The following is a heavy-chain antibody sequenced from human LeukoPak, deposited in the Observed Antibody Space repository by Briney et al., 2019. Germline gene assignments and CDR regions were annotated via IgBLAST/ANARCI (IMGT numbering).Heavy chain of an antibody. D-gene: IGHD6-13*01. V-gene: IGHV4-4*07. CDR3: ATSSIYRIAAAGSPPSLSNYYMDV. CDR1: GGSISSYY. J-gene: IGHJ6*03. Sequence: SETLSLTCTVSGGSISSYYWSWIRQPAGKGLEWIGRIYTSGSTNYNPSLKSRVTMSVDTSKNQFSLKLSSVTAADTAVYYCATSSIYRIAAAGSPPSLSNYYMDVWGKGTTVTVSS. CDR2: IYTSGST.